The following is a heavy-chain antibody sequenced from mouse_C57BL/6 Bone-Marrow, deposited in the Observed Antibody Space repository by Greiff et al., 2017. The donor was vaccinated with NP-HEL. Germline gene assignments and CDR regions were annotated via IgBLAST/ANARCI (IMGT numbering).Heavy chain of an antibody. D-gene: IGHD2-10*01. J-gene: IGHJ1*03. CDR1: GFSLSTFGMG. V-gene: IGHV8-8*01. Sequence: LQQSGPGILQPSQTLSLTCSFSGFSLSTFGMGVGWIRQPSGKCLEWLAHIWWDDDKYYNPALKSRLTISKDTSKNQVFLKIANVDTADTATYYCARMASYSHWYFDVWGTGTTVTVSS. CDR3: ARMASYSHWYFDV. CDR2: IWWDDDK.